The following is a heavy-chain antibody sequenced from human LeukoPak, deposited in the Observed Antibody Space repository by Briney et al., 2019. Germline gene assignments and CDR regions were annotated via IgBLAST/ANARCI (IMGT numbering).Heavy chain of an antibody. D-gene: IGHD6-13*01. Sequence: ASVKVSCKASGYTFTHYGITWVRQAPGQGLEWMGWIDAKSGGTKYAQRFQGRVTMTRDTSINTGYMELSSLTSDDAAVYYCARWRGYSSGWSGPFDDWGQGTLVTVSS. CDR2: IDAKSGGT. CDR3: ARWRGYSSGWSGPFDD. CDR1: GYTFTHYG. J-gene: IGHJ4*02. V-gene: IGHV1-2*02.